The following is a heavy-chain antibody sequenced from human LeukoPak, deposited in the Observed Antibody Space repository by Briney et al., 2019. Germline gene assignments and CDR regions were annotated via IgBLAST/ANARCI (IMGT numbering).Heavy chain of an antibody. CDR3: ARQAGYYYDSRGNDF. D-gene: IGHD3-22*01. Sequence: GGSLRLSCAASGLTFGSYAMSWVRQAPGKGLEWVSVISGSGDSTYYADSVKGRFTISRDNSKNTLYLQMNSLRAEDTAVYFCARQAGYYYDSRGNDFWGQGTLVTVSS. CDR1: GLTFGSYA. CDR2: ISGSGDST. J-gene: IGHJ4*02. V-gene: IGHV3-23*01.